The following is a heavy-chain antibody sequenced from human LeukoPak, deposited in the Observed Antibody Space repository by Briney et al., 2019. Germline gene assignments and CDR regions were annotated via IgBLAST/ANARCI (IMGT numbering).Heavy chain of an antibody. D-gene: IGHD1-26*01. Sequence: GGSLRLSCTASEFTFISYWMTWVRQAPGKGLEWVANIREDGGHTYYLDSVEGRFTISRDNAKKSLYLQMNSLRAEDTAVYYCAKDTELLGAFDIWGQGTMVTVSS. CDR2: IREDGGHT. CDR1: EFTFISYW. V-gene: IGHV3-7*03. CDR3: AKDTELLGAFDI. J-gene: IGHJ3*02.